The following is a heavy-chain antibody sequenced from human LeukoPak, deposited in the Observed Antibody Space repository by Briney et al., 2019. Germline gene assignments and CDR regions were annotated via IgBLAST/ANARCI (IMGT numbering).Heavy chain of an antibody. V-gene: IGHV4-30-2*01. D-gene: IGHD6-13*01. CDR2: IYHSGST. CDR3: AASSSSWYLSWFDP. Sequence: PSETLSLTCAVSGGSISSGGYSWRWIRQPPGKGLEWIGYIYHSGSTYYNPSLKSRVTISVDRSKNQFSLKLSSVTAADTAVYYCAASSSSWYLSWFDPWGQGTLVAVSS. J-gene: IGHJ5*02. CDR1: GGSISSGGYS.